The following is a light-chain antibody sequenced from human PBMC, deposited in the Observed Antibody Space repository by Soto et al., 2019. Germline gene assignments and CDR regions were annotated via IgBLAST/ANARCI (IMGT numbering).Light chain of an antibody. J-gene: IGKJ1*01. Sequence: EIVLTQSPGILSLSPGGRATLSCRASQSVNSSYLAWYQQKSGLAPRLLIYGASHRARGITDRFSGGGSGTDFTLTISRLEREYFAVYYCQQYHFSPETFGPGTRVEIK. CDR1: QSVNSSY. V-gene: IGKV3-20*01. CDR3: QQYHFSPET. CDR2: GAS.